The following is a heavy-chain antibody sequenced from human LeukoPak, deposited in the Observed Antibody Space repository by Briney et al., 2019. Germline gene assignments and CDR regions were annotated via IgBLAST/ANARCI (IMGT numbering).Heavy chain of an antibody. Sequence: ASVKVSCKASGYTFTSYYMHWVRQAPGQGLEWMGIINPSGGSTSYAQKFQGRVTMTRDTSTSTVYMELSSLRSEDTAVYYCARGRRLDYYDILTGYYSYWGQGTLVTVSS. V-gene: IGHV1-46*01. J-gene: IGHJ4*02. CDR2: INPSGGST. CDR1: GYTFTSYY. D-gene: IGHD3-9*01. CDR3: ARGRRLDYYDILTGYYSY.